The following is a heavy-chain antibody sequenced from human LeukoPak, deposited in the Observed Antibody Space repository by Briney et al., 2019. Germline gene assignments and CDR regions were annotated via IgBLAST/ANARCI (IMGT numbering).Heavy chain of an antibody. J-gene: IGHJ4*02. Sequence: GGSLRLSCAASGFTFSSYGMHWVRQAPGKGLEWVAVIWYDGSNKYYADSVKGRFTISRDNAKNSLYLQMNSLRAEDTAVYYCARDALGTNYETVAGYYFDYWGQGTLVTVSS. CDR1: GFTFSSYG. V-gene: IGHV3-33*01. CDR3: ARDALGTNYETVAGYYFDY. CDR2: IWYDGSNK. D-gene: IGHD6-19*01.